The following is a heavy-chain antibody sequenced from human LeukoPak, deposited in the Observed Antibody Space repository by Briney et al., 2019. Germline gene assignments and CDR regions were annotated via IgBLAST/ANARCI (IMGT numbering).Heavy chain of an antibody. CDR2: IYYSGST. D-gene: IGHD6-13*01. CDR1: GGSISSGGYY. J-gene: IGHJ4*02. Sequence: SQTLSLTCTVSGGSISSGGYYWSWIRQHPGKGLEWIGYIYYSGSTYYNPSLKSRVTISVDTSKNQFSLKLSSVTAADTAVYYCARVTWIAAAGQPIDYWGQGTLVTVSS. CDR3: ARVTWIAAAGQPIDY. V-gene: IGHV4-31*03.